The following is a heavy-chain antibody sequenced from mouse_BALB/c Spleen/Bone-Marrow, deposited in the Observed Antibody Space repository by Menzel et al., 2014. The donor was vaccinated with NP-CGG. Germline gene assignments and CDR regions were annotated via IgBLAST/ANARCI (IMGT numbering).Heavy chain of an antibody. CDR2: IWSGGST. CDR1: GFSLTSYG. CDR3: ARNPIRRNAMDY. D-gene: IGHD2-12*01. J-gene: IGHJ4*01. Sequence: VQLQQSGPGLVQPSQSLSITRTASGFSLTSYGVHWVRQSPGKGLEWLGVIWSGGSTDYNAPFMSRLNISKDNSKSQVFFKMNSLQANDTAIYYCARNPIRRNAMDYWGQGTSVTASS. V-gene: IGHV2-2*02.